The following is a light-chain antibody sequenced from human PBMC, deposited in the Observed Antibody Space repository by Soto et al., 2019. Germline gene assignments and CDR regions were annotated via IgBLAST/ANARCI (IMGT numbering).Light chain of an antibody. CDR3: QQYQDFQYT. Sequence: DFQMTQSPSTLSASVGDGVTITCRASQSIGSGLAWYQQQPGKAPKLLIYKATNLQRGVSSRFSGSGSGTDCSLTISSLQPADSATYYCQQYQDFQYTVGQGTKLEI. CDR1: QSIGSG. V-gene: IGKV1-5*03. J-gene: IGKJ2*01. CDR2: KAT.